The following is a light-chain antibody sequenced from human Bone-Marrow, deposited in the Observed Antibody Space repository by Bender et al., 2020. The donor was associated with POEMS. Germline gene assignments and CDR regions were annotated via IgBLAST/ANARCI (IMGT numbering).Light chain of an antibody. J-gene: IGLJ3*02. V-gene: IGLV2-14*03. CDR1: SSDIGGYIY. Sequence: QSALTQPASVSGSPGQSITISCTGTSSDIGGYIYVSWYQQHPAKAPKLLIYDVSHRPSAVSDRFSASKSGSSASLAISGLQSEDAADYYCSTWDDRLNAWLFGGGTKLTVL. CDR2: DVS. CDR3: STWDDRLNAWL.